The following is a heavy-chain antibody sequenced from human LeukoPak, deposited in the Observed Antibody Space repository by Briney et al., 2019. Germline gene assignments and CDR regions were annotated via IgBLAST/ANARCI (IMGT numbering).Heavy chain of an antibody. J-gene: IGHJ6*02. CDR3: ARDYCSSISCMDD. CDR1: GFTFSDYY. Sequence: GGSLRLSCAASGFTFSDYYMSWIRQAPGKGLERVSYISESSAYTKYADSVKGRITISRDNAKNSLYLQMNSLRAEDTAVYYCARDYCSSISCMDDWSQGTTVTVSS. D-gene: IGHD2-2*01. CDR2: ISESSAYT. V-gene: IGHV3-11*06.